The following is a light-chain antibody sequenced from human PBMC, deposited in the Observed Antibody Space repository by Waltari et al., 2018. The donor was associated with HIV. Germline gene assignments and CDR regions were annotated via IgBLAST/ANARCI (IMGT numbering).Light chain of an antibody. J-gene: IGKJ3*01. CDR2: GAT. CDR3: QQYDNWPPFT. Sequence: EIVLTQSPATLSVSPGERAILSCRASQSVSTNLAWYQQKPGQAPRLLIDGATTRATGIPARFSGSGSGTEFTLTISSLQSEDFAVYYCQQYDNWPPFTFGPGTKVDMK. V-gene: IGKV3-15*01. CDR1: QSVSTN.